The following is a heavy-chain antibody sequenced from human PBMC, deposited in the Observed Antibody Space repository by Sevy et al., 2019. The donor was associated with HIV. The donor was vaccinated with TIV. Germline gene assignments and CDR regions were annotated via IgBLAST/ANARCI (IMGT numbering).Heavy chain of an antibody. D-gene: IGHD2-15*01. V-gene: IGHV4-34*01. J-gene: IGHJ4*02. CDR1: GGSFSGYY. CDR3: AVTPYCGGGSCYAFDY. CDR2: INHSGST. Sequence: SETLSLTCAVYGGSFSGYYWSWIRQPPGKGLEWIGEINHSGSTNYNPSLKSRVTISVDTSKNQFSLKLSSVTAADTAVYYCAVTPYCGGGSCYAFDYWGQGTLVTVSS.